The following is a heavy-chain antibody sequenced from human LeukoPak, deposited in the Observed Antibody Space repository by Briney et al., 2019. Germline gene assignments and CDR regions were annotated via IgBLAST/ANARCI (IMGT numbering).Heavy chain of an antibody. J-gene: IGHJ4*02. CDR3: ARGGWYWSTSGSFDY. Sequence: ASVKVSCKASGYTFTGYYMHWVRQAPGQGLEWTGWINPNSGGTNYAQKFQGRVTMTRDTSISTAYMELSRLRSDDTAVYYCARGGWYWSTSGSFDYWGQGTLVTVSS. CDR1: GYTFTGYY. V-gene: IGHV1-2*02. CDR2: INPNSGGT. D-gene: IGHD6-19*01.